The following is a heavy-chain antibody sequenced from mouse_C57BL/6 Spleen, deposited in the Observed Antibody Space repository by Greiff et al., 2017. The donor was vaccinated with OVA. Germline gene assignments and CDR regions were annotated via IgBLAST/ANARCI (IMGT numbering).Heavy chain of an antibody. V-gene: IGHV5-17*01. CDR3: ANFYGSSPFDY. CDR2: ISSGSSTI. Sequence: EVKLVESGGGLVKPGGSLKLSCAASGFTFSDYGMHWVRQAPEKGLEWVAYISSGSSTIYYADTVKGRFTISRDNATNTLFLPITSLMSEDTAMYYCANFYGSSPFDYWGQGTTLTVSS. D-gene: IGHD1-1*01. CDR1: GFTFSDYG. J-gene: IGHJ2*01.